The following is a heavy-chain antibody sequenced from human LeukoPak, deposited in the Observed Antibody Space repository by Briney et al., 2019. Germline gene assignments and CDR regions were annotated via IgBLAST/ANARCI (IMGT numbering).Heavy chain of an antibody. J-gene: IGHJ3*02. CDR1: GFTFSSYG. D-gene: IGHD3-22*01. Sequence: GRSLSLSCAASGFTFSSYGMHWVRQAPGKGLEWVAVISYDGSTKYYADSVKGRFTISRDNSKNTLYLQMNSLRAEDTAVYYCAIYYDSSGYEAMNAFDIWGQGTMVTVSS. V-gene: IGHV3-30*03. CDR2: ISYDGSTK. CDR3: AIYYDSSGYEAMNAFDI.